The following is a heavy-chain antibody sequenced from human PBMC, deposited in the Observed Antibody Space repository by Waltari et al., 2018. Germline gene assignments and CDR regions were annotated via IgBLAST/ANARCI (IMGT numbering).Heavy chain of an antibody. Sequence: GLEWMGGIIPIFGTANYAQKFQGRVTITADESTSTAYMELSSLRSEDTAVYYCAGGYCSGGSCIPEDYFDYWGQGTLVTVSS. D-gene: IGHD2-15*01. CDR3: AGGYCSGGSCIPEDYFDY. V-gene: IGHV1-69*01. CDR2: IIPIFGTA. J-gene: IGHJ4*02.